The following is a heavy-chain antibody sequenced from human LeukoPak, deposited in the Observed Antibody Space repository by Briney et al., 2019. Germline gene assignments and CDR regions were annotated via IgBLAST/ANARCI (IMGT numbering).Heavy chain of an antibody. V-gene: IGHV3-23*01. CDR1: GFTFSSYA. D-gene: IGHD7-27*01. CDR2: ISGSGGST. CDR3: ARDGANWGSSTDY. J-gene: IGHJ4*02. Sequence: PGGSLRLSCAASGFTFSSYAMSWVRQAPGKGLEWVSAISGSGGSTYYADSVKGRFTISRDNAKNTLFLQMNSLRAEDTAVYYCARDGANWGSSTDYWGQGTLVTVSS.